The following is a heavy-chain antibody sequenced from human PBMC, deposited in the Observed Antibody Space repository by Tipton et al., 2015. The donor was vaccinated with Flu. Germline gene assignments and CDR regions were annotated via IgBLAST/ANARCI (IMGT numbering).Heavy chain of an antibody. J-gene: IGHJ3*02. D-gene: IGHD3-22*01. Sequence: TLSLTCSVPGTSVTSDYWMWIRQPPGKGLEWIGDIYFSGSTNYNPSLKSRVTMSVDTSKNHFSLWLNSVTAADTAVYYCARRQDYYTSSGFLGGALDIWGQGTTVTVSS. V-gene: IGHV4-59*02. CDR2: IYFSGST. CDR1: GTSVTSDY. CDR3: ARRQDYYTSSGFLGGALDI.